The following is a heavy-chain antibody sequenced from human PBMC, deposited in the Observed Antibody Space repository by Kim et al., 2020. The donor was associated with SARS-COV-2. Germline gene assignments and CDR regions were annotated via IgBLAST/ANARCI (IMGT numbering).Heavy chain of an antibody. J-gene: IGHJ4*02. D-gene: IGHD2-21*02. CDR3: ARERVVTAIYDY. V-gene: IGHV4-59*01. Sequence: YNPSLKSRVTISVDTSKNQFSLKLSSVTAADTAVYYCARERVVTAIYDYWGQGTLVTVSS.